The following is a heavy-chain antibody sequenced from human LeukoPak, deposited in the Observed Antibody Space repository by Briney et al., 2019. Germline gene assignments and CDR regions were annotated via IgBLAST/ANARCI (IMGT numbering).Heavy chain of an antibody. V-gene: IGHV1-46*01. J-gene: IGHJ6*03. D-gene: IGHD1-26*01. Sequence: ASVKVSCKASGYTFTSYYMHWVRQAPGQGLEWMGIINPSGGSTSYAQKFQGRVTMTRDTSTSTVYMELSSLRSEDTAVYYCARDGSGSYALGNYYYMDVWGKGTTVTVSS. CDR1: GYTFTSYY. CDR3: ARDGSGSYALGNYYYMDV. CDR2: INPSGGST.